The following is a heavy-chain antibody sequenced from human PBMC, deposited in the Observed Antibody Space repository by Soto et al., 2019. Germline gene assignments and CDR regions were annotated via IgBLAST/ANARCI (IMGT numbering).Heavy chain of an antibody. D-gene: IGHD1-1*01. V-gene: IGHV1-8*01. CDR1: GYTFTSYD. Sequence: QVQLVQSGAEVRKPGASVKVSCEASGYTFTSYDIYWVRQATGQGLEWMGWMNPNTGNSGYAQKFQGRVTMTSDTSISTAHMELSSLRSEDTAVYYCARRAETNGWNGFGADKYYFDFWRQGTLVTVSS. CDR3: ARRAETNGWNGFGADKYYFDF. J-gene: IGHJ4*02. CDR2: MNPNTGNS.